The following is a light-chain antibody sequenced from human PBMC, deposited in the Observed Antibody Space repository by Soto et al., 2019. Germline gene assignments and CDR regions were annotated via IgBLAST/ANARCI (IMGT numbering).Light chain of an antibody. Sequence: IRMTQFPSTVCVSXGDTVTGYCRARLRVSGFLAGYQQKPGGAPKLXXYYASALPRVGPSRFSGSGSETKFTRTIASPQPDDFATYYGQQYETFSGTFGPGTKVDI. J-gene: IGKJ3*01. CDR1: LRVSGF. CDR2: YAS. CDR3: QQYETFSGT. V-gene: IGKV1-5*01.